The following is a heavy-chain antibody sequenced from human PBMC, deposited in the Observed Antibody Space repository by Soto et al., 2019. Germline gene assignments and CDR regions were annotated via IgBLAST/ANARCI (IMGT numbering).Heavy chain of an antibody. V-gene: IGHV4-59*01. CDR2: IYYSGST. Sequence: SETLSLTCTVSGGSISSYYWSWIRQPPGKGLEWIGYIYYSGSTNYNPSLKSRVTISVDTSKNQFSLKLSSVTAADTAVYYCARFPGDSAYYYYYGMDVWGQGTTVTVSS. CDR3: ARFPGDSAYYYYYGMDV. CDR1: GGSISSYY. D-gene: IGHD7-27*01. J-gene: IGHJ6*02.